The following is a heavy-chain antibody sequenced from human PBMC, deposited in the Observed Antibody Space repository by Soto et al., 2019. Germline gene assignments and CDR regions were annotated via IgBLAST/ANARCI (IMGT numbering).Heavy chain of an antibody. CDR3: ARRGRGSHYDS. J-gene: IGHJ5*01. CDR2: ISGSGGST. D-gene: IGHD1-26*01. CDR1: GFTFSSYA. Sequence: EVQLLESGGGLVQPGGSLRLSCAASGFTFSSYAMRWVRQAPGKGLEWVSAISGSGGSTYYADSVKGRFTISRDNSKNTLYMPMNILRAEDTAVYYCARRGRGSHYDSWGQGTLVTVSS. V-gene: IGHV3-23*01.